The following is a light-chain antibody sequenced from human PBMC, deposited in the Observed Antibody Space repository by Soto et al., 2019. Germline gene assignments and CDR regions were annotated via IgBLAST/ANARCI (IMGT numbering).Light chain of an antibody. J-gene: IGKJ2*02. CDR3: QQYVNSQCT. Sequence: EIVLTQSPGTLSLSSGERATLSCRASQSVTSNSLAWYPQRPGQAPRLLIYGTSTRATGIPDRLSGSGTGTDITLIISSLEPEDFAMYYCQQYVNSQCTFGQGTRLEIK. CDR1: QSVTSNS. V-gene: IGKV3-20*01. CDR2: GTS.